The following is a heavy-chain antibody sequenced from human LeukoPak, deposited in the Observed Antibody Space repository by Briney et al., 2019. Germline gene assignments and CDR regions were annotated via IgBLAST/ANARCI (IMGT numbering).Heavy chain of an antibody. CDR2: IYHSGST. CDR3: ARAGQDIVVVPDAMSWFDP. J-gene: IGHJ5*02. D-gene: IGHD2-2*01. V-gene: IGHV4-30-2*01. Sequence: SQTLSLTCAVSGGSFSSGGHSWSWIGQPPGKGLEWIGYIYHSGSTGYNPSLKSRVTMSINTSNNQFSLKLRSVTAADTAVYYCARAGQDIVVVPDAMSWFDPWGQGTQVTVSS. CDR1: GGSFSSGGHS.